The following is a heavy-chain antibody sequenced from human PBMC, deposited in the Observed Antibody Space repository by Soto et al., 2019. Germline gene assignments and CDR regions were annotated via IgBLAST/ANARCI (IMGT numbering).Heavy chain of an antibody. J-gene: IGHJ6*02. CDR2: IIPIFGTA. D-gene: IGHD6-13*01. Sequence: SVKVSCKASGGTFSSYAISWVRQAPGQGLEWMGGIIPIFGTANYAQKFQGRVTITADKSTSTAYMELSSLRSEDTAVYYCARDIGSSWYVNYYYGMDVWGQGTTVTVSS. CDR3: ARDIGSSWYVNYYYGMDV. V-gene: IGHV1-69*06. CDR1: GGTFSSYA.